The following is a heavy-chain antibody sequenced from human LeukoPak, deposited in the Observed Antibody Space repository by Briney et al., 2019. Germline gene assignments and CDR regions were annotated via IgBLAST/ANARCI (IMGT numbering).Heavy chain of an antibody. CDR1: GFTFSSYW. Sequence: QAGGSLRLSCAASGFTFSSYWMSWVRQAPGKGLEWVANIKQDGSEKYYVDSVKRRFTISRDNAKNSLYLQMNSLRAEDTAVYYCASSQANYYYYYMDVWGKGTTVTVSS. J-gene: IGHJ6*03. CDR3: ASSQANYYYYYMDV. V-gene: IGHV3-7*01. CDR2: IKQDGSEK.